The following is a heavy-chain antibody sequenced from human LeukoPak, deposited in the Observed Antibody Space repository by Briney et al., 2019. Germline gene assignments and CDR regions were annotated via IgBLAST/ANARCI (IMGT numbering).Heavy chain of an antibody. CDR2: IKQDGSEK. CDR3: ARDAGYDFWSGYYQGYFDY. CDR1: GFAFSSYW. Sequence: GGSLRLSCAASGFAFSSYWMSWVRQAPGKGLEWVANIKQDGSEKYYVDSVKGRFTISRDNAKNSLYLQMNSLRAEDTAVYYCARDAGYDFWSGYYQGYFDYWGQGTLVTVSS. D-gene: IGHD3-3*01. V-gene: IGHV3-7*01. J-gene: IGHJ4*02.